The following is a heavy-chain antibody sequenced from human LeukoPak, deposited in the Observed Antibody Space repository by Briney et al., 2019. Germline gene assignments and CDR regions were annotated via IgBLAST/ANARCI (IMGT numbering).Heavy chain of an antibody. D-gene: IGHD1-26*01. V-gene: IGHV1-69*15. CDR3: ARKLRLGGNWFDP. J-gene: IGHJ5*02. Sequence: SVKVSCKTSVGTFTSYAITWVRQAPGQGLEWMGKIIPISGTTNYAQKFQGRVTFTADESTSTAYMELSSLRSEDTALYYCARKLRLGGNWFDPWGQGTLVTVSS. CDR1: VGTFTSYA. CDR2: IIPISGTT.